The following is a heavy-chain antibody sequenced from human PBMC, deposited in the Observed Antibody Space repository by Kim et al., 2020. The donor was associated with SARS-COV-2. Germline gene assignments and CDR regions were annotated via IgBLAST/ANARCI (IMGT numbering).Heavy chain of an antibody. J-gene: IGHJ6*02. CDR1: GGSISSSNW. V-gene: IGHV4-4*02. Sequence: SETLSLTCAASGGSISSSNWWSWVRQPPGKGLEWIGEIYHSGSTNYNPSLKSRVTISVDKSKNQFSLKLSSVTAADTAVYYCARVTEHSYYYYYGMDVWGQGTTVTVSS. CDR3: ARVTEHSYYYYYGMDV. CDR2: IYHSGST.